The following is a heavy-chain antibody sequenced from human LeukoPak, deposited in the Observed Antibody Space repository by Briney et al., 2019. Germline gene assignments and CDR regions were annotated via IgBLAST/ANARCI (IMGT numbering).Heavy chain of an antibody. CDR3: ARDSSLLAYNWFDP. J-gene: IGHJ5*02. CDR1: GFTFSSYW. CDR2: IKQDGSEK. Sequence: GGSLRLSCAASGFTFSSYWMSWVRQAPGKGLEWVANIKQDGSEKYYVDSVKGRFTISRDNAKNSLYLQMNSLRAEDTAVYYCARDSSLLAYNWFDPWGQGTLVTVSS. V-gene: IGHV3-7*01.